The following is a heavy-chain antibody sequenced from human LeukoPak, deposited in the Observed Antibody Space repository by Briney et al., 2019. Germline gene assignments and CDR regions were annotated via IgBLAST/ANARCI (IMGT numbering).Heavy chain of an antibody. CDR1: GFTFSSYA. J-gene: IGHJ6*02. Sequence: ARTMTLSCAASGFTFSSYAMHWVRQAPGKGLEWVSSISSSSSYIYYADSVKGRFTISRDNAKNSLYLQMNSLRAEDTAVYYCARDSTPGYYDFWSGYLTYYYYGMDVWGQGTTVTVSS. CDR3: ARDSTPGYYDFWSGYLTYYYYGMDV. V-gene: IGHV3-21*01. CDR2: ISSSSSYI. D-gene: IGHD3-3*01.